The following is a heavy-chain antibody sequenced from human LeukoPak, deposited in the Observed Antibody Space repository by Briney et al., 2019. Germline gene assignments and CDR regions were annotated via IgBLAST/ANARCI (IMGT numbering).Heavy chain of an antibody. CDR3: ARGPRDYFDY. CDR2: ISYDGSNK. V-gene: IGHV3-30*03. Sequence: GRSLRLSCAASGFTFSSYGMHWVRQAPGKGLEWVAVISYDGSNKYYADSVKGRFTISRDNAKNSLYLQMNSLRADDTGVYYCARGPRDYFDYWGQGTLVTVSS. CDR1: GFTFSSYG. J-gene: IGHJ4*02.